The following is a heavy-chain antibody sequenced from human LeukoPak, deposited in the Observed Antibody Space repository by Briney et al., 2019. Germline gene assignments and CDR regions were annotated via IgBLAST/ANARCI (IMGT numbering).Heavy chain of an antibody. CDR3: ARSRELEVYQLLYVFDY. Sequence: SETLSLTCAVYGGSFSGYYWSWIRQPPGKGLEWIGEINHSGSTNYNPSLKSRVIISVDTSKNQFSLTLSSVTAADTAVYYCARSRELEVYQLLYVFDYWGQGTLVTVSS. V-gene: IGHV4-34*01. J-gene: IGHJ4*02. D-gene: IGHD2-2*02. CDR1: GGSFSGYY. CDR2: INHSGST.